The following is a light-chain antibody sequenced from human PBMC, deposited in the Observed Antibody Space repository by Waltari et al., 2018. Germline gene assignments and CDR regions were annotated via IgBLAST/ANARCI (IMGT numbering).Light chain of an antibody. V-gene: IGKV1-33*01. CDR2: RAS. Sequence: DIQMTQSPSSLSASVGDRVTITCRASQGISNWLAWYQQKPGKAPKLLIYRASNLETGVPSRFSGSGSGADFTLTISSLQPEDIATYYCQQHDNSPPTFGQGTKVEIK. CDR1: QGISNW. CDR3: QQHDNSPPT. J-gene: IGKJ1*01.